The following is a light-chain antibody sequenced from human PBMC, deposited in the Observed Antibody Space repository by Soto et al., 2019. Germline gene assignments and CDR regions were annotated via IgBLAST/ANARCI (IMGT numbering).Light chain of an antibody. V-gene: IGLV1-40*01. J-gene: IGLJ2*01. CDR2: GSS. CDR1: SSNIGAGHV. Sequence: QSVLTQPPSVSGAPGQRVTISCTGSSSNIGAGHVVHWYQQFPGRAPNLLIYGSSNRPSGVPDRFSGSKSGTSASLAITGLQAEDEADYYCQSYDNGLSASVFGGGTKVTAL. CDR3: QSYDNGLSASV.